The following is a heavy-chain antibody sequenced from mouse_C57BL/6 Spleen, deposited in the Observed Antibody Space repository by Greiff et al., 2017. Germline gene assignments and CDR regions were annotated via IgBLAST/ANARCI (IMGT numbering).Heavy chain of an antibody. D-gene: IGHD3-2*02. CDR1: GYTFTGYW. J-gene: IGHJ3*01. V-gene: IGHV1-61*01. Sequence: QVQLQQPGAELVRPGSSVKLSCKASGYTFTGYWMAWVKQRPGQGLEWIGNIYPSASETHYNQKFKDKATLSVDKSSSTAYMQLSSLTSEDSAVSYCARGDSSCDGGFAYWGQGTLVTVSA. CDR3: ARGDSSCDGGFAY. CDR2: IYPSASET.